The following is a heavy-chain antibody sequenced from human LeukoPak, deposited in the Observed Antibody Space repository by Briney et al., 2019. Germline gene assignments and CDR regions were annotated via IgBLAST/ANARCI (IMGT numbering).Heavy chain of an antibody. D-gene: IGHD2-2*01. Sequence: GGSLRLSCVASGFTFSSSEMNWVRQAPGKGLEWVSYISSGGGTVYYADSVKGRFTISRDNAKNSLYLQMNSLRAEDAAVYYCARPARADAFDIWGQGTMVTVSS. V-gene: IGHV3-48*03. CDR2: ISSGGGTV. CDR3: ARPARADAFDI. J-gene: IGHJ3*02. CDR1: GFTFSSSE.